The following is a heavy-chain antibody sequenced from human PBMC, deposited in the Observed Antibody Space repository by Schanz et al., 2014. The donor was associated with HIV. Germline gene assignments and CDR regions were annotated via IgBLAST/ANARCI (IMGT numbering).Heavy chain of an antibody. D-gene: IGHD2-2*01. J-gene: IGHJ4*02. V-gene: IGHV3-53*01. CDR1: GLSVRLNY. CDR2: MNAGGDT. CDR3: ARGLPGLDY. Sequence: EVQLVESGGGLIQPVGSLRLSCTSPGLSVRLNYINWVRQAPGKGLEWVSVMNAGGDTFYAASVKGRFTISRDNSKNTVYLQINSLSLDDTAIYYCARGLPGLDYWGQGVLVTVSS.